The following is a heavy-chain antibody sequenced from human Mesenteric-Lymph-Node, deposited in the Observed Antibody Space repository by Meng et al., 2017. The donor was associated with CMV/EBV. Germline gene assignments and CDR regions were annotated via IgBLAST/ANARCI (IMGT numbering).Heavy chain of an antibody. D-gene: IGHD6-13*01. J-gene: IGHJ4*02. V-gene: IGHV3-15*01. CDR1: GFTVSSNY. Sequence: GESLKISCAASGFTVSSNYMNWVRQAPGKGLEWVGLVKSKTDGGTTDFAAPVKGRFSISRDDSENTLYLQMNSLKSEDTAVYYCTTDRVAAAGRTWYYFDNWGQGTLVTVSS. CDR3: TTDRVAAAGRTWYYFDN. CDR2: VKSKTDGGTT.